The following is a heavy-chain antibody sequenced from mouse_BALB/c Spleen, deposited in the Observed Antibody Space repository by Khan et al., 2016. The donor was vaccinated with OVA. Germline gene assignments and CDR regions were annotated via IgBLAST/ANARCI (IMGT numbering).Heavy chain of an antibody. D-gene: IGHD1-1*01. CDR1: GYTFTNYG. CDR2: IYTYTGEP. Sequence: LVESGPELKKPGETVKISCKASGYTFTNYGMNWVKQAPGKGLKWMGWIYTYTGEPTYADDFKGRFAFSLETSASTAYLQINNLKNEDTATYCGARGSSRAMDYWGQGTSVTVSS. CDR3: ARGSSRAMDY. V-gene: IGHV9-3-1*01. J-gene: IGHJ4*01.